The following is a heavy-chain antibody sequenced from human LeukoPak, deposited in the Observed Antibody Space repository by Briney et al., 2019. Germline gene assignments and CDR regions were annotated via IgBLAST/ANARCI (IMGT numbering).Heavy chain of an antibody. CDR2: ISGSGGST. CDR1: GFTFSNYW. CDR3: AKDRYYDNTGYYYESEY. Sequence: PGGSLRLSCEGSGFTFSNYWMGWVRQAPGKGLEWVSAISGSGGSTYYADSVKGRFTISRDNSKNTLYLQMNSLRAEDTAVYYCAKDRYYDNTGYYYESEYWGQGTLVTVSS. J-gene: IGHJ4*02. V-gene: IGHV3-23*01. D-gene: IGHD3-22*01.